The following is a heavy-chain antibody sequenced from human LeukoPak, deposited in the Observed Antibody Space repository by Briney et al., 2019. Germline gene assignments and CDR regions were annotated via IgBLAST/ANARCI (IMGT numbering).Heavy chain of an antibody. D-gene: IGHD6-13*01. CDR3: AKTGSSSWGYFDY. CDR1: GFTFDDYA. CDR2: ISWNTYDI. Sequence: GGSLRLSCAASGFTFDDYAMHWVRQAPGKGLEWVSGISWNTYDIGYADSVKGRFTISRDNSKSTLYLQMNSLRAEDTAVYYCAKTGSSSWGYFDYWGQGTLVTVSS. V-gene: IGHV3-9*01. J-gene: IGHJ4*02.